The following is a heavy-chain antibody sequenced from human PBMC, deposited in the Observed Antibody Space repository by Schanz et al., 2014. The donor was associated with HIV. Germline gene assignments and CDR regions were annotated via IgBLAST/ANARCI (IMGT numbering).Heavy chain of an antibody. D-gene: IGHD4-17*01. CDR3: AKSRGDSWPYGMDV. CDR1: GFTFDDYA. V-gene: IGHV3-9*01. CDR2: ISWNSGSI. J-gene: IGHJ6*02. Sequence: EVQLVESGGGLLQPGRSLRLSCAASGFTFDDYAMHWVRQAPGKGLEWVSGISWNSGSIGYADSVKGRSTISRDNADKTVYLQMNSLRAEDTAVYYCAKSRGDSWPYGMDVWGQGTTVTVSS.